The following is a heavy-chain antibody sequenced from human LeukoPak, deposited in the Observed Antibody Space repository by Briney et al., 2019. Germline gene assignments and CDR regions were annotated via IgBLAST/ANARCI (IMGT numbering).Heavy chain of an antibody. V-gene: IGHV1-18*01. J-gene: IGHJ4*02. Sequence: GASVKVSCKASGGTFSSYAISWVRQAPGQGLEWMGWISAYNGNTNYAQKLQGRVTMTTDTSTSTAYMELRSLRSDDTAVYYCAREYYYDSSGYFDYWGQGTLVTVSS. CDR1: GGTFSSYA. D-gene: IGHD3-22*01. CDR3: AREYYYDSSGYFDY. CDR2: ISAYNGNT.